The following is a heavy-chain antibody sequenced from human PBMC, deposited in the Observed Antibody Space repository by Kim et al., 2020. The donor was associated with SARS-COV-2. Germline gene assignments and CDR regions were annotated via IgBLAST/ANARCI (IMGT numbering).Heavy chain of an antibody. CDR1: GFTFSSYG. CDR2: ISYDGSNK. D-gene: IGHD3-3*01. CDR3: AKDRNYYDFLHY. Sequence: GGSLRLSCAASGFTFSSYGMHWVRQAPGKGLEWVAVISYDGSNKYYADSVKGRFTISRDNSKNTLYLQMNSLRAEDTAVYYCAKDRNYYDFLHYWGQRTLVTVSS. J-gene: IGHJ4*02. V-gene: IGHV3-30*18.